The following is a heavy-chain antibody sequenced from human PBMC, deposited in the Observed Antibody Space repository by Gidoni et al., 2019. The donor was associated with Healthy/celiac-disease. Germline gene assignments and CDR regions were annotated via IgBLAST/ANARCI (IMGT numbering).Heavy chain of an antibody. CDR1: GYTLTELS. V-gene: IGHV1-24*01. Sequence: QVQLVQSGPEVKKPGASVRVPCKVSGYTLTELSMHWVGQAPGKGLEWMGGFDPEDGETIYAQKFQGRVTMTEDTSTDTAYMELSSLRSEDTAVYYCATFRRGPDSSGYYQGWGQGTLVTVSS. D-gene: IGHD3-22*01. J-gene: IGHJ4*02. CDR2: FDPEDGET. CDR3: ATFRRGPDSSGYYQG.